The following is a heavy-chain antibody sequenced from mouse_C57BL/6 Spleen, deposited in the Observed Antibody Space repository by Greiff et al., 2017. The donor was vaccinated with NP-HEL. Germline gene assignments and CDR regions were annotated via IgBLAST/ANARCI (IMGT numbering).Heavy chain of an antibody. D-gene: IGHD5-5*01. J-gene: IGHJ3*01. CDR1: GYTFTSYW. CDR3: AREEALPGFAY. V-gene: IGHV1-52*01. Sequence: QVQLQQPGAELVRPGSSVKLSCKASGYTFTSYWMHWVKQRPIQGLEWIGNIDPSDSETHYNQKFKDKATLTVDKSSSTAYMQLSSLTSEESAVYYCAREEALPGFAYWGQGTLVTVSA. CDR2: IDPSDSET.